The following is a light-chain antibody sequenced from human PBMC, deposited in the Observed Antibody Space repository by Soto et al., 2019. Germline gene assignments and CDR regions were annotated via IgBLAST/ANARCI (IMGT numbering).Light chain of an antibody. Sequence: QSVLTQPPSASGTPGQRVTISCSGSSSNIGSNYVYWYQQLPGTAPKLLIYRNNQRPSGVPDRFSGSKSGTSASLAISGLRSEDEADYYCAAWDDSLSDQVFGTGNKLTVL. J-gene: IGLJ1*01. CDR1: SSNIGSNY. CDR2: RNN. V-gene: IGLV1-47*01. CDR3: AAWDDSLSDQV.